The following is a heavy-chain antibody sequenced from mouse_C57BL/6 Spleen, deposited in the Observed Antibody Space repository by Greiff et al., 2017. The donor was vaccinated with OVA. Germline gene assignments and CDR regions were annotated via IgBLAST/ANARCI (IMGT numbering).Heavy chain of an antibody. V-gene: IGHV1-64*01. J-gene: IGHJ4*01. Sequence: VQLQQPGAELVKPGASVKLSCKASGYTFTSYWMHWVKQRPGQGLEWIGMIHPNSGSTNYNEKFKSKATLTVDKSSSTAYMQLSSLTSEDSAVXYCARNYYGSSLYYAMDYWGQGTSVTVSS. D-gene: IGHD1-1*01. CDR3: ARNYYGSSLYYAMDY. CDR1: GYTFTSYW. CDR2: IHPNSGST.